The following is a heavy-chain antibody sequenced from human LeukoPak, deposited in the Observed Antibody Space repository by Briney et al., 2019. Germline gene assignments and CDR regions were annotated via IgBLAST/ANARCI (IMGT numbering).Heavy chain of an antibody. CDR3: TRAQLGIRY. CDR2: IRSKAYGGTT. J-gene: IGHJ4*02. CDR1: GFTFSNAW. D-gene: IGHD7-27*01. Sequence: PGGSLRLSCAASGFTFSNAWMSWVRQAPGKGLEWVGFIRSKAYGGTTEYAASVKGRFTISRDDSKSIVYLQMNSLRTEDTAVYYCTRAQLGIRYWGQGTLVTVSS. V-gene: IGHV3-49*04.